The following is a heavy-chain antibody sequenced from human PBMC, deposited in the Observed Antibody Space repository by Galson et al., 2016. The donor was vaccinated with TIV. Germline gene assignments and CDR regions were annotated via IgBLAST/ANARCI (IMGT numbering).Heavy chain of an antibody. J-gene: IGHJ4*02. Sequence: SLRLSCAASRFTFSDYYMSWIRQAPGKGLEWVSEISGSGTTLFYADSVKGRFTISRDNAKNSLYLQMNSLRAEDTAIYYCATAIAAAGTFDHWGRGTLVTVSS. CDR2: ISGSGTTL. D-gene: IGHD6-13*01. V-gene: IGHV3-11*01. CDR3: ATAIAAAGTFDH. CDR1: RFTFSDYY.